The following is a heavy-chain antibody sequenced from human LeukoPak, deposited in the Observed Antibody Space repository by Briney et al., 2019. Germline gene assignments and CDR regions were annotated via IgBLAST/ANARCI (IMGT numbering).Heavy chain of an antibody. CDR2: IYYSGST. V-gene: IGHV4-59*13. Sequence: KPSETLSLTCTVSGGSISSYCWSWIRQPPGKGLEWIGYIYYSGSTNYNPPLKSRVTISVDTSKNQFSLKLSSVTAADTAVYYCARAPDYYDSSGYVEKYYFDYWGQGTLVTVSS. D-gene: IGHD3-22*01. CDR3: ARAPDYYDSSGYVEKYYFDY. J-gene: IGHJ4*02. CDR1: GGSISSYC.